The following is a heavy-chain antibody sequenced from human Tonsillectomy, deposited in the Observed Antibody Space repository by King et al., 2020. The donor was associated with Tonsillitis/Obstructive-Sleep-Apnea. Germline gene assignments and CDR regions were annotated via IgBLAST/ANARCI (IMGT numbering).Heavy chain of an antibody. Sequence: QLQESGPGLVKPSETLSLTCTVSGGSISSSDYFWGWIRQPPGEGLGWIGSIYYSGSTYYNPSLKSRVTISVDTSKNQFSLKLSSVTAADTAVYYCVRVCSSTNCYLDYWGQGTLVTVSS. D-gene: IGHD2-2*01. CDR2: IYYSGST. J-gene: IGHJ4*03. CDR1: GGSISSSDYF. CDR3: VRVCSSTNCYLDY. V-gene: IGHV4-39*01.